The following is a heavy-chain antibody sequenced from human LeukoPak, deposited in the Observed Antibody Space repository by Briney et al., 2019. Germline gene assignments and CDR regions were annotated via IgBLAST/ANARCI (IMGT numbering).Heavy chain of an antibody. CDR2: ISGSGGST. Sequence: GGSLRLSCAASGFTFSSYSMNWVRQAPGKGLEWVSVISGSGGSTYYGDSVKGRFTISRDNPKNTLYLQMNSLRAEDTAVYYCAKGDEEMATISAFDIWGQGTMVTVSS. D-gene: IGHD5-24*01. V-gene: IGHV3-23*01. J-gene: IGHJ3*02. CDR1: GFTFSSYS. CDR3: AKGDEEMATISAFDI.